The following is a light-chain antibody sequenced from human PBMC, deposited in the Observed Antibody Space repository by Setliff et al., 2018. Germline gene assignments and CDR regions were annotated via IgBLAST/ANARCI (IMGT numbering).Light chain of an antibody. CDR1: SSDVGGYDY. CDR2: EVT. Sequence: QSALTQPPSASGSPGQSVTISCTGTSSDVGGYDYVSWYQQHPGKAPKLILYEVTKRPSGVPDRFSGSKSGNTASLTVSGLQAEDEADYHCCSYAGSRTVVFGGGTKVTVL. CDR3: CSYAGSRTVV. V-gene: IGLV2-8*01. J-gene: IGLJ2*01.